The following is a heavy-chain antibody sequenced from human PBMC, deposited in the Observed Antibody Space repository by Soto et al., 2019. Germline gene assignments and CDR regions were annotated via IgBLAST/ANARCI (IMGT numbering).Heavy chain of an antibody. Sequence: QVQLVQSGAAVKKPGSSVKVSCKASGGTFSSYASSWVRQAPGQGLEWMGGIIPIFCTANYAQKFQGRVTITADESTSTAYMELSSLRSEDTAVYYCARDPGEYSYEGFDYWGKGPLVTVSS. D-gene: IGHD5-18*01. J-gene: IGHJ4*02. V-gene: IGHV1-69*01. CDR3: ARDPGEYSYEGFDY. CDR1: GGTFSSYA. CDR2: IIPIFCTA.